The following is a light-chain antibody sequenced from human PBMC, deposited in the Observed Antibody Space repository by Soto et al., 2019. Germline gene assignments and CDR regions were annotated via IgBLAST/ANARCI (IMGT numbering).Light chain of an antibody. CDR3: QQYNSYSWT. J-gene: IGKJ1*01. V-gene: IGKV1-5*03. Sequence: DIQMTQSPSTLSASVGDRVTITSRASQSISNWLAWYQQRPGKAPRLLIYKASNLESGVPSRFSGSGSGTEFTLIITSLQPDDSATYYCQQYNSYSWTFGQGTKVEIK. CDR2: KAS. CDR1: QSISNW.